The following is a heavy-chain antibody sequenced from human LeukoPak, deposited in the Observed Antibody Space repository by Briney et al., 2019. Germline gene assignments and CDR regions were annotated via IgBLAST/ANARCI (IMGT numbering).Heavy chain of an antibody. J-gene: IGHJ4*02. Sequence: GGSLRLSCAASGFTFSCYAMHWVRQAPGKGLEWVAVISYDGSNKYYADSVKGRFTISRDNSKNTLYLQMNSLRAEDTAVYYCARDDTYYYDSSGYYPLFDYWGQGTLVTVSS. CDR3: ARDDTYYYDSSGYYPLFDY. V-gene: IGHV3-30-3*01. CDR1: GFTFSCYA. D-gene: IGHD3-22*01. CDR2: ISYDGSNK.